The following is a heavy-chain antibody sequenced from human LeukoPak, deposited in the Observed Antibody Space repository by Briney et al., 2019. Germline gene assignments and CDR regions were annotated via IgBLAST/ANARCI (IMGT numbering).Heavy chain of an antibody. J-gene: IGHJ4*02. CDR1: GGSISGYY. D-gene: IGHD6-19*01. CDR3: ARHLGPGVAVAGFDY. Sequence: PLETLSLTSTVSGGSISGYYWSWIRQPLGKGLEWIGYIYYSGSTNYNPSLKSRVTISVDTSKNQFSLKLSSVTAADTAVYYCARHLGPGVAVAGFDYWGQGTLVTVSS. V-gene: IGHV4-59*08. CDR2: IYYSGST.